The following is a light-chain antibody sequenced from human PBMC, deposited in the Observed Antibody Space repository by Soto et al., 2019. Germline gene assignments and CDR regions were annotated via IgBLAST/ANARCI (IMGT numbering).Light chain of an antibody. CDR3: QQSYSTPQT. V-gene: IGKV1-39*01. CDR2: AAY. J-gene: IGKJ1*01. Sequence: DIQMTQSPSSLSASVGDRVTITCRASQSISSYLNWYQQKPGKAPKLLIYAAYSLQSGVPSRFSGSGSGTDFTLTISSLQPEDFATYYCQQSYSTPQTFGQGTKV. CDR1: QSISSY.